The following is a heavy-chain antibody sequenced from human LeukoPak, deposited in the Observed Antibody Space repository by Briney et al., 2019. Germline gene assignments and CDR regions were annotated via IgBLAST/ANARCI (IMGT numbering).Heavy chain of an antibody. Sequence: GGSLRLSCAASGFTFTSYAMSWVRQAPGKGLVWVSRINGDGSGTSYADSVKGRFTISRDNAKNTLHLQMNSLRAEDTAVYYCAKSGLNRFDYWGQGTLVTVSS. CDR1: GFTFTSYA. J-gene: IGHJ4*02. CDR3: AKSGLNRFDY. V-gene: IGHV3-74*01. CDR2: INGDGSGT. D-gene: IGHD2-15*01.